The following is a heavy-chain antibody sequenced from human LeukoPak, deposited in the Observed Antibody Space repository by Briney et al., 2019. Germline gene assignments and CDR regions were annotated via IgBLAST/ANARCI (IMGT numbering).Heavy chain of an antibody. CDR3: ARGPFPSIVVVTAIHYFDY. CDR2: INHSGST. V-gene: IGHV4-34*01. CDR1: GGSFSGYY. D-gene: IGHD2-21*02. Sequence: SETLSLTCAVYGGSFSGYYWSWIRQPPGKGLEWIGEINHSGSTNYNPSLKSRVTISVDTSKNQFSLKLSSVTAADTAVYYCARGPFPSIVVVTAIHYFDYWGQGTLVTVSS. J-gene: IGHJ4*02.